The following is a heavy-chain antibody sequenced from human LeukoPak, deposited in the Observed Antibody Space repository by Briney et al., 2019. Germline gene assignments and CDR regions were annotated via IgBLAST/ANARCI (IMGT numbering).Heavy chain of an antibody. D-gene: IGHD1-26*01. J-gene: IGHJ1*01. Sequence: SETLSLTCTVSVGSISSYYWSWIRQPPGKGLEWIGYIYYTGSTNYNPSLKSRVTISVDPSKNQFSLELTCVTAAYTAAQYCARGGDVGSYTYFQPWGQGTLVTVSS. V-gene: IGHV4-59*01. CDR2: IYYTGST. CDR3: ARGGDVGSYTYFQP. CDR1: VGSISSYY.